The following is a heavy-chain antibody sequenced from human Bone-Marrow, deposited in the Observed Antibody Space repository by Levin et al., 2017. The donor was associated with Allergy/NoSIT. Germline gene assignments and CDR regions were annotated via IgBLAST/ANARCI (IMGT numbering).Heavy chain of an antibody. J-gene: IGHJ4*02. V-gene: IGHV4-30-4*01. CDR2: ISHSGST. D-gene: IGHD3-22*01. CDR1: GGSVSSGDCQ. CDR3: ARDYYDSSGSYFRTFDY. Sequence: SETLSLTCTVSGGSVSSGDCQWTWIRQSPGKGLEWIGSISHSGSTYYTPSLKSRISISVDASKNQFSLKLSSVTASATAVYYCARDYYDSSGSYFRTFDYWGQGSLVTVSS.